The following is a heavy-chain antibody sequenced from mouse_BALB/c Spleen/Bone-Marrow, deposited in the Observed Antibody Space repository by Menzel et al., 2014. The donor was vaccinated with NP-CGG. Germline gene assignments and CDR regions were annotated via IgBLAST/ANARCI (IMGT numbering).Heavy chain of an antibody. D-gene: IGHD1-1*01. Sequence: DVKLQESGGGLVQPRGSLKLSCAASGFDFSRYWMSWVRQAPGKGLEWIGEINPESSTINYTPSLKDKFIISRDNAKNTLYLQMSKVRSEDTALYYCARLNYYGNLFVWGAGTTVTVSS. CDR1: GFDFSRYW. CDR2: INPESSTI. J-gene: IGHJ1*01. CDR3: ARLNYYGNLFV. V-gene: IGHV4-1*02.